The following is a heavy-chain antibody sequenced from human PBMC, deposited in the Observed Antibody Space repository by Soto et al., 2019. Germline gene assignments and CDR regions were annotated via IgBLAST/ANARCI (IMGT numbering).Heavy chain of an antibody. V-gene: IGHV1-46*01. CDR2: INPSGGST. CDR3: ARAEVVPAAKVNFDY. Sequence: ASVKVSCKASGYTFTSYYMHWVRQAPGQGLEWMGIINPSGGSTSYAQKFQGRVTMTRDTSTSTVYMELSSLRSEDTAVYYCARAEVVPAAKVNFDYWGQGTLVTVSS. J-gene: IGHJ4*02. D-gene: IGHD2-2*01. CDR1: GYTFTSYY.